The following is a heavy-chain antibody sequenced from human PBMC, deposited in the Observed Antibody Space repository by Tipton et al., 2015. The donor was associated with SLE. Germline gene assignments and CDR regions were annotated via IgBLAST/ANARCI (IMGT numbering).Heavy chain of an antibody. CDR2: IFHIGSA. V-gene: IGHV4-39*07. J-gene: IGHJ5*01. Sequence: LRLSCTVSGGSISSSSYYWAWIRQPPGKGREWIGHIFHIGSAYYNPSLKSRVTISIDTSTNQFSLKVKSVTAADTAVYYCARLADGNRNWFDYWGQGTLVTVSS. CDR3: ARLADGNRNWFDY. CDR1: GGSISSSSYY. D-gene: IGHD6-13*01.